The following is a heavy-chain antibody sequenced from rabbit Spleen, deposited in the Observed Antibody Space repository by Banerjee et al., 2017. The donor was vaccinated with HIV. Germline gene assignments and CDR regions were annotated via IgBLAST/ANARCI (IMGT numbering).Heavy chain of an antibody. J-gene: IGHJ6*01. Sequence: QSLEESGGDLVKPGASLTLTCTASGVSFSFSSYICWVRQAPGKGLEWIACIDSGSSNFTYFATWAKGRFTISKTSSTTVTLQMTSLTAADTATYFCARDLTDIIGWNFGWWGQGTLVTVS. V-gene: IGHV1S40*01. CDR3: ARDLTDIIGWNFGW. CDR1: GVSFSFSSY. D-gene: IGHD4-1*01. CDR2: IDSGSSNFT.